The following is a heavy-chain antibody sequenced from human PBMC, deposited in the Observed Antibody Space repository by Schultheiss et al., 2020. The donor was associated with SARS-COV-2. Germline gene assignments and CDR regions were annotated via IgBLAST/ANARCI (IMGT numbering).Heavy chain of an antibody. CDR1: GGSFSGYY. D-gene: IGHD5-12*01. J-gene: IGHJ4*02. CDR2: INHSGST. Sequence: SQTLSLTCAVYGGSFSGYYWSWIRQPPGKGLEWIGEINHSGSTNYNPSLKSRVTISVDTSKNQCSLKLSSVTAADTAVYYCARGLGGYDPAEDWGQGTLVTVSS. V-gene: IGHV4-34*01. CDR3: ARGLGGYDPAED.